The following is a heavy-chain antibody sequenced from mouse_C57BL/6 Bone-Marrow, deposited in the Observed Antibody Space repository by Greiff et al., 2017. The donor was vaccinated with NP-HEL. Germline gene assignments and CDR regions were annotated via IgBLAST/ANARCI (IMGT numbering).Heavy chain of an antibody. CDR2: INPNYGTT. V-gene: IGHV1-39*01. CDR3: ARGAYGNRWYFDV. CDR1: GYSFTDYN. J-gene: IGHJ1*03. D-gene: IGHD2-1*01. Sequence: EVKLVESGPELVKPGASVKISCKASGYSFTDYNMNWVKQSNGKSLEWIGVINPNYGTTSYNQKFKGKATLTVDQSSSTAYMQLNSLTSEDSAVYYCARGAYGNRWYFDVWGTGTTVTVSS.